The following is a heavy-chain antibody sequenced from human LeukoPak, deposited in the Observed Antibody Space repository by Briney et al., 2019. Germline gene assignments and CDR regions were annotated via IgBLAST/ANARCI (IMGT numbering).Heavy chain of an antibody. CDR1: GGSISSYY. CDR2: IYTSRST. CDR3: ARGTPYNP. J-gene: IGHJ5*02. V-gene: IGHV4-4*09. D-gene: IGHD4-11*01. Sequence: SETLSLTFTVSGGSISSYYWSWIRQPPGKGLEWIGYIYTSRSTNYNPSLKSRVTISVDTSKNQFSLKLSSVTAADTAVYYCARGTPYNPWGQGTLVTVSS.